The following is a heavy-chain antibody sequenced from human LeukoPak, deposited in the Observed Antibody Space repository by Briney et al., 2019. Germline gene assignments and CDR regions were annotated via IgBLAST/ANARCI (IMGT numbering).Heavy chain of an antibody. J-gene: IGHJ5*02. D-gene: IGHD2-21*02. CDR1: GGSFSGYY. V-gene: IGHV4-34*01. Sequence: PSETLSLTCAVYGGSFSGYYWSWIRQPPGKVLEWIGEINHSGSTNYNPSLKSRVTISVDTSKNQFSLKLSSVTAADTAVYYCATIVVVTAILSWGQGTLVTVSS. CDR2: INHSGST. CDR3: ATIVVVTAILS.